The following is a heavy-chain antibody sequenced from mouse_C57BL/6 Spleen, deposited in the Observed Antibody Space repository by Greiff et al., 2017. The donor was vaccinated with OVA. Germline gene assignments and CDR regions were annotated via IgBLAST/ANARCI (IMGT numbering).Heavy chain of an antibody. V-gene: IGHV1-64*01. J-gene: IGHJ4*01. CDR3: AYGSSYYYAMDY. CDR1: GYTFTSYW. CDR2: IHPNSGST. D-gene: IGHD1-1*01. Sequence: QVQLQQPGAELVKPGASVKLSCKASGYTFTSYWMHWVKQRPGQGLEWIGMIHPNSGSTNYNEKFKSKATLTVDKSSSTAYMQLSSLTSEDSAVYCCAYGSSYYYAMDYWGQGTSVTVSS.